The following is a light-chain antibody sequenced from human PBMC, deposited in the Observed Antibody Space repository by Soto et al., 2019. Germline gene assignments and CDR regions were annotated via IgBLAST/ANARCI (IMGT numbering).Light chain of an antibody. CDR2: DAS. J-gene: IGKJ1*01. CDR1: HSVSTS. V-gene: IGKV3D-15*01. Sequence: EIVLTQSPATLSLSPGERATLSCRASHSVSTSLAWYQQKPGQAPRLLIYDASNRATGIPARFSGSGSGTEFTLTISSLQSEDFAVYYCQQYNNWPPGTFGQGTKVDIK. CDR3: QQYNNWPPGT.